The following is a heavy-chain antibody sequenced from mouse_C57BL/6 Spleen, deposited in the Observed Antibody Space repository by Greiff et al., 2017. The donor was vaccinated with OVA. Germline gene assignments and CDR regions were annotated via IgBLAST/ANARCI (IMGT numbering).Heavy chain of an antibody. D-gene: IGHD2-4*01. CDR3: ARQDDYGYFDY. Sequence: EVKLVESGGGLVQPGGSLKLSCAASGFTFSDYGMAWVRQAPRKGPEWVAFISNLAYSIYYADTVTGRFTISRENAKNTLYLEMSSLRSEDTAMYYCARQDDYGYFDYWGQGTTLTVSS. J-gene: IGHJ2*01. CDR1: GFTFSDYG. V-gene: IGHV5-15*01. CDR2: ISNLAYSI.